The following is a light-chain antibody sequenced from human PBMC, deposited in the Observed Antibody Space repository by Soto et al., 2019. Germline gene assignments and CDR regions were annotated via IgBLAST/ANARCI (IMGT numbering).Light chain of an antibody. Sequence: DIQMTQSPSSLSASVGDRVTITCRASQSISSYLNWYQQKPGKAPQLLIYAASSLQSRVPSRFSGSGSGTDFTLTISSLQPEDFATYYCQQSYSTLTVGRRTRLEIK. CDR1: QSISSY. J-gene: IGKJ5*01. V-gene: IGKV1-39*01. CDR2: AAS. CDR3: QQSYSTLT.